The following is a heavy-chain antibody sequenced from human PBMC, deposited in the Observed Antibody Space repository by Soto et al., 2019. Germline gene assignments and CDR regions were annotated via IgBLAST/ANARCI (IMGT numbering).Heavy chain of an antibody. CDR3: ARVSSSIVVVPDYGMDV. D-gene: IGHD2-15*01. Sequence: ASVKVSCKASGYAFISHGISWVRQAPGQGLEWMGWISGKNGNTNYAQKLQGRVTLTTDTSTSTAYMELRSLRSDDTAVYYCARVSSSIVVVPDYGMDVWGQGTTVTVSS. CDR1: GYAFISHG. CDR2: ISGKNGNT. J-gene: IGHJ6*02. V-gene: IGHV1-18*04.